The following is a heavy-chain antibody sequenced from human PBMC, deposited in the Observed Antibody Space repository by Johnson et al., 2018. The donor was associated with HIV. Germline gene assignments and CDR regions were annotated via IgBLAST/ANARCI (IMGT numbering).Heavy chain of an antibody. J-gene: IGHJ3*02. CDR1: GLSFSNFG. CDR3: ARGGGVVGNAFDI. V-gene: IGHV3-30*03. Sequence: VQLVESGGGVVQPGKSLTLSCVGSGLSFSNFGIHWVRQAPGKGLEWVAVISYDESNKYYANSVKGRFTISRDNSKNTLYLQMGSLRAEDMAVYYCARGGGVVGNAFDIWGQGTMVTVSS. CDR2: ISYDESNK. D-gene: IGHD1-26*01.